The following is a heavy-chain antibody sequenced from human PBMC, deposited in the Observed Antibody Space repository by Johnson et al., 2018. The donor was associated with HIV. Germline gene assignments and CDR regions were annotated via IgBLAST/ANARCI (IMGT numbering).Heavy chain of an antibody. CDR1: GFTFSSYG. D-gene: IGHD3-3*01. CDR3: AKEGNYNFWSGYHHDAFDI. Sequence: QMQLVESGGGVVQPGRSLRLSCAASGFTFSSYGMHWVRQAPGKGLEWVAFIRYDGSNKYYADSVKGRFTISRDNSKNTLYLQMNSLRAEDTAVYYCAKEGNYNFWSGYHHDAFDIWGQGTMVTVSS. J-gene: IGHJ3*02. V-gene: IGHV3-30*02. CDR2: IRYDGSNK.